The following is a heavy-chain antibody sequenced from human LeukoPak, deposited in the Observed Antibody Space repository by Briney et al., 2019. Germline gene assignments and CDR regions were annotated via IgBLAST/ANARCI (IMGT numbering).Heavy chain of an antibody. Sequence: SETLSLTCEVYGGSFSGYYWTWIRQSPGKGLEWIGEINHSGITNYNPSLKSRVTISIDTSKNQFSLRLRSVTAADMAVYYCARRELLYRTYMEAWGKGTTVTISS. J-gene: IGHJ6*03. CDR2: INHSGIT. CDR1: GGSFSGYY. CDR3: ARRELLYRTYMEA. D-gene: IGHD3-10*01. V-gene: IGHV4-34*01.